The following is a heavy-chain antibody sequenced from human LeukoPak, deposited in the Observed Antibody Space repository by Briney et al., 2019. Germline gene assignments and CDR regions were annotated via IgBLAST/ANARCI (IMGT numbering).Heavy chain of an antibody. V-gene: IGHV3-21*01. Sequence: GGSMRLSCAASGFTFSSYSMNWVRQAPGKGLEWVSSISSSSSYIYYADSVKGRFTISRDNAKNSLYLQMNSLRAEDTAVYYCARDPGPRPGGYWGRGTLVTVSS. CDR1: GFTFSSYS. J-gene: IGHJ4*02. CDR2: ISSSSSYI. D-gene: IGHD2-15*01. CDR3: ARDPGPRPGGY.